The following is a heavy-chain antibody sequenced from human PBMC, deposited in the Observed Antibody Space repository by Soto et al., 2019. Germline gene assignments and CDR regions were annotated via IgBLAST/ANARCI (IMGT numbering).Heavy chain of an antibody. D-gene: IGHD3-10*01. CDR2: ISGSGGST. V-gene: IGHV3-23*01. Sequence: GGSLRLSCAASGFTFSSYAMSWVRQAPGKGLEWVSAISGSGGSTYYADSVKGRFTISRDNSKNTLYLQMNSLRAEDTAVYYCAKDQWYYYGSGSYADYWGQGTLVTVPS. CDR1: GFTFSSYA. CDR3: AKDQWYYYGSGSYADY. J-gene: IGHJ4*02.